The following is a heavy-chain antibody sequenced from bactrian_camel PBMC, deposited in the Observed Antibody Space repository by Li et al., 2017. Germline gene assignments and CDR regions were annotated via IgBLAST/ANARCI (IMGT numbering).Heavy chain of an antibody. CDR1: GYDYAAYD. Sequence: QVQVVESGGGSVQDGGSLRLSCTASGYDYAAYDFAWFHQAPGEQREGVAAIESTGSTSYADSVKGRFSISQDSAGNTTYLQMNSLKPADSGMYYCAARVDGCTSLWHGGFPYWGQGTQVTVS. V-gene: IGHV3S53*01. CDR3: AARVDGCTSLWHGGFPY. D-gene: IGHD5*01. CDR2: IESTGST. J-gene: IGHJ4*01.